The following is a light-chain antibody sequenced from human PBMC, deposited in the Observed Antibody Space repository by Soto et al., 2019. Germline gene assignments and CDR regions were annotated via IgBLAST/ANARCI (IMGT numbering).Light chain of an antibody. V-gene: IGKV3-20*01. CDR1: QSFNSIY. J-gene: IGKJ1*01. Sequence: EIDLTQSPVTLSKSTDQRATLFFRASQSFNSIYLAWYQQKPGQAPRLLIYGASSRATGIPDRFSGSGSGTDFSLTISRLAPEDFAVYYCHPYDSSTFGPGTEVDIK. CDR2: GAS. CDR3: HPYDSST.